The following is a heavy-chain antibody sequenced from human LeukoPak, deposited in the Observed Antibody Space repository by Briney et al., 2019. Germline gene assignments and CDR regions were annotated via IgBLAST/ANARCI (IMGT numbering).Heavy chain of an antibody. D-gene: IGHD2-15*01. CDR2: VDYSGTT. J-gene: IGHJ4*02. CDR3: ARLNPVGQDCTGANCYTLYFFDY. V-gene: IGHV4-39*01. CDR1: GGSISSSPYC. Sequence: PSETLSLTCTVSGGSISSSPYCWGWVRQPPGKGPARIGSVDYSGTTYYNPSLKSRVTISADTSKNQFSLNLASVTAADTTVYYCARLNPVGQDCTGANCYTLYFFDYWGQGSLVTVSS.